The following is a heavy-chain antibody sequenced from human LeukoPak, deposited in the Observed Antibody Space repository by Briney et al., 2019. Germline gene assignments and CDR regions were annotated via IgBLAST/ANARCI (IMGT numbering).Heavy chain of an antibody. V-gene: IGHV3-21*05. J-gene: IGHJ4*02. D-gene: IGHD4-17*01. CDR3: ARTGDYESFDY. Sequence: GGSLRLSCEGSAFIFSGHWMNWVRQTPGKGLEWVSYIHSSSAYTNYADSVKGRFTISRDNAKNSLYLQMNSLRAEDTAVYYCARTGDYESFDYWGQGTLVTVSS. CDR1: AFIFSGHW. CDR2: IHSSSAYT.